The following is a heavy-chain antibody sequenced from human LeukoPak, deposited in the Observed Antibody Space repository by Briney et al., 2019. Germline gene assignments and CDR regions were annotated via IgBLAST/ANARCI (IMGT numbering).Heavy chain of an antibody. J-gene: IGHJ6*02. V-gene: IGHV3-21*01. D-gene: IGHD2-2*01. CDR2: ISSSSSYI. CDR3: ARPSRLGIVVVENGMDV. Sequence: PGGSLRLSCAASGFTFSSYSMNWVRQAPGKGLEWVSSISSSSSYIYYADSVKGRFTISRDNAKNSLYLQMNSLRAEDTAVYFCARPSRLGIVVVENGMDVWGQGTTVTVSS. CDR1: GFTFSSYS.